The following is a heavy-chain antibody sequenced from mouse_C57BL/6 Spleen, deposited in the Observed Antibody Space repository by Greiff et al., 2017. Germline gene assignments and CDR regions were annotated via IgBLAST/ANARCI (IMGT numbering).Heavy chain of an antibody. D-gene: IGHD2-4*01. J-gene: IGHJ1*03. CDR3: ARSHYDYDGYFDV. Sequence: QVQLKQSGAELVRPGTSVKVSCKASGYAFTNYLIEWVKQRPGQGLEWIGVINPGSGGTNYNEKFKGKATLTADKSSSTAYMQLSSLTSEDSAVYFCARSHYDYDGYFDVWGTGTTVTVSS. CDR2: INPGSGGT. V-gene: IGHV1-54*01. CDR1: GYAFTNYL.